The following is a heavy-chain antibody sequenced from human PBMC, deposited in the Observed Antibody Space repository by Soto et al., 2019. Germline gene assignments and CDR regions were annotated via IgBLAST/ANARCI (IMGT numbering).Heavy chain of an antibody. CDR3: ARDFPGCSGGSCYSNIGY. V-gene: IGHV1-18*01. CDR2: ISAYNGNT. D-gene: IGHD2-15*01. Sequence: ASVKVSCKASGYTFTSYGISWVRQAPGQGLEWMGWISAYNGNTNYAQKLQGRVTMTTDTSTSTAYMELRSLRSDDTAVYYCARDFPGCSGGSCYSNIGYWGQGTLVTVSS. CDR1: GYTFTSYG. J-gene: IGHJ4*02.